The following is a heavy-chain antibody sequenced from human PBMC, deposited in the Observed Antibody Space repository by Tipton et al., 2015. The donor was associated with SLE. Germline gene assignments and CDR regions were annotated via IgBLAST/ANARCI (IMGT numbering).Heavy chain of an antibody. V-gene: IGHV4-4*07. CDR3: ARDHPVAGPFDY. CDR1: GGSISNYY. D-gene: IGHD6-19*01. Sequence: LRLSCTVSGGSISNYYWSWIRPPAGKGLEWIGRIYTSGSTNYNPSLKSRVTMSVDTSKNQFSLKLSSGTAADTAVYYCARDHPVAGPFDYWGQGTLVTVSS. CDR2: IYTSGST. J-gene: IGHJ4*02.